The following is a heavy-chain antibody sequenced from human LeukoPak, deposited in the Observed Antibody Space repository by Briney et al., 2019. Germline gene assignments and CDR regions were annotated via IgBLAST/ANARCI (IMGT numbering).Heavy chain of an antibody. Sequence: ASVKVSCKASGYTFTSYYMHWVRQAPGQGLEWMGIINPSGGSTSYAQKFQGRVTMTRDMSTSTAYMELRSLRSDDTAVYYCARDDRWFDPWGQGTLVIVSS. V-gene: IGHV1-46*01. CDR1: GYTFTSYY. J-gene: IGHJ5*02. D-gene: IGHD3-22*01. CDR2: INPSGGST. CDR3: ARDDRWFDP.